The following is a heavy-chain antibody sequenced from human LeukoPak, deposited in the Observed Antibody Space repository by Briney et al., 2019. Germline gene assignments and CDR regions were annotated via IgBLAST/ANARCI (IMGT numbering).Heavy chain of an antibody. J-gene: IGHJ4*02. V-gene: IGHV3-30*04. CDR3: ARDLRAWYYTSEKCGGSCQLGY. CDR1: GFTFSSYA. CDR2: ISYDGSNK. D-gene: IGHD2-15*01. Sequence: GGSLRLSCAASGFTFSSYAMHWVRQAPGRGLEWVAVISYDGSNKYYADSVKGRFTISRDNSKNTLYLQMNSLRAEDTAVYYCARDLRAWYYTSEKCGGSCQLGYWGQGTLVTVSS.